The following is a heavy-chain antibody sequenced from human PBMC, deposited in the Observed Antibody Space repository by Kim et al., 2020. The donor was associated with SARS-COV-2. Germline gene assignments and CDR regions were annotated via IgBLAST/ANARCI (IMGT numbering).Heavy chain of an antibody. CDR2: LSDSGGHT. D-gene: IGHD5-18*01. Sequence: GGSLRLSCAASGFSFSNYLMNWVRQAPGKGLEWVSSLSDSGGHTYYADSVKGRFTITRDNSKNTLYLLMNSLRAEDTAIYYCAKDGGHGYNYAEDYWGQGTLVTVSS. CDR1: GFSFSNYL. CDR3: AKDGGHGYNYAEDY. V-gene: IGHV3-23*01. J-gene: IGHJ4*02.